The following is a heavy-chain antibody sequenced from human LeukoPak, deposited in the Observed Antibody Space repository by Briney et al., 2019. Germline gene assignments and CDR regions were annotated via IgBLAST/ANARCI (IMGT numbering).Heavy chain of an antibody. J-gene: IGHJ6*03. CDR1: GFTFSVYG. CDR3: VRDFEVPAAAPDYYYFYYMDV. D-gene: IGHD2-2*01. CDR2: ISSGGTTI. Sequence: PGGSLRLSCAVSGFTFSVYGMNWVRQAPGKGLEWLSHISSGGTTIYYADSVKGRFTVSRDNVENSLSLQMNSLRVDDTAVYYCVRDFEVPAAAPDYYYFYYMDVWGTGTTVTVSS. V-gene: IGHV3-48*04.